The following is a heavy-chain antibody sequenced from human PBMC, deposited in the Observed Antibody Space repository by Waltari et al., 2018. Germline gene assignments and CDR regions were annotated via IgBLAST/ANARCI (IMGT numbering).Heavy chain of an antibody. Sequence: QVQLVQSGAEVKKPGSSVKLSCKASGGTFSSYAISWVPQPPGQGLEWMGRIIPILGTANYAQKFQGRVTITADKSTSTAYMELSSLRSEDTAVYYCARDQDSSSPPPPWGQGTLVTVSS. CDR2: IIPILGTA. V-gene: IGHV1-69*13. J-gene: IGHJ5*02. CDR1: GGTFSSYA. D-gene: IGHD6-6*01. CDR3: ARDQDSSSPPPP.